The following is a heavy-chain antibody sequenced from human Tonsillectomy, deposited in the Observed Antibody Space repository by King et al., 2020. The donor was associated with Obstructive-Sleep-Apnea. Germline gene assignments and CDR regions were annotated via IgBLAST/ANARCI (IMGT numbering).Heavy chain of an antibody. D-gene: IGHD2-15*01. CDR2: VSYDGRNK. Sequence: VQLMESGGGVVQPGRSRRLSGAASGFTLSTFAMHWVRQATGKGMEWVTVVSYDGRNKYYADFVKGRFTISRDSSKNTRYLQMKSLRAEDTAVYYCARGGEGSSSVAADYFYGMDVWGQGTTVTVSS. V-gene: IGHV3-30*04. J-gene: IGHJ6*02. CDR3: ARGGEGSSSVAADYFYGMDV. CDR1: GFTLSTFA.